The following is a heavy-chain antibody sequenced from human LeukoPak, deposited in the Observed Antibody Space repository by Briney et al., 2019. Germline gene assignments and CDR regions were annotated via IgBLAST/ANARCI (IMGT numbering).Heavy chain of an antibody. CDR2: VWHDGSKE. V-gene: IGHV3-33*01. J-gene: IGHJ4*02. D-gene: IGHD4-23*01. Sequence: PGRSLRLSCAASGFTFSSSGMNWVRQAPGKGLEWVAIVWHDGSKEYYADSVKGRFTISRDNSKNAVYLQMNSLRAEDTAVYYCARIGGWSNFDYWGQGTLVTVSS. CDR1: GFTFSSSG. CDR3: ARIGGWSNFDY.